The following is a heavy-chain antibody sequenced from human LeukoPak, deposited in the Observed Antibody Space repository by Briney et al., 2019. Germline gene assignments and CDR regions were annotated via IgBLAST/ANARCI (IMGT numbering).Heavy chain of an antibody. CDR3: ARDSGLAYCGGDCYSPMNY. CDR1: GYTFTSYG. D-gene: IGHD2-21*02. Sequence: APVKPCGTPSGYTFTSYGISLVRQAPGQGLEWMGWISAYNGNTNYEQKLQGRVAIFTDTSTSTAYMELRSLRSDDTAVYYCARDSGLAYCGGDCYSPMNYWGQGAMVTVSS. V-gene: IGHV1-18*01. CDR2: ISAYNGNT. J-gene: IGHJ4*02.